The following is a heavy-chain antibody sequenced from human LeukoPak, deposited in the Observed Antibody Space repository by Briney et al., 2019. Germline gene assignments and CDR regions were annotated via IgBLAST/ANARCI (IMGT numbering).Heavy chain of an antibody. V-gene: IGHV1-69*13. CDR2: IIPIFGSS. CDR3: ASVTTVTTKGHGAFDI. J-gene: IGHJ3*02. Sequence: ASVKVSCKASGYTFTNYGISWVRQAPGQGLEWLGGIIPIFGSSNYAQNFQDRVTITADESTSTAYMELSSLRSEDTAVYYCASVTTVTTKGHGAFDIWGQGTMVTVSS. CDR1: GYTFTNYG. D-gene: IGHD4-17*01.